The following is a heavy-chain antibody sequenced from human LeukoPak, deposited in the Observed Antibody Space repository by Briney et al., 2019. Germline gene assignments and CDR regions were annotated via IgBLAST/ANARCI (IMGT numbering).Heavy chain of an antibody. D-gene: IGHD3-22*01. CDR1: GFTFSSYA. CDR3: ASANYYDSSGYYYVGY. J-gene: IGHJ4*02. Sequence: GGSLRLSCAASGFTFSSYAMNWVRQAPGKGLEWVSSISGSSSYIYYADSVKGRFTISRDNAKNSLYLQMNSLRAEDTAVYYCASANYYDSSGYYYVGYWGQGTLVTVSS. CDR2: ISGSSSYI. V-gene: IGHV3-21*04.